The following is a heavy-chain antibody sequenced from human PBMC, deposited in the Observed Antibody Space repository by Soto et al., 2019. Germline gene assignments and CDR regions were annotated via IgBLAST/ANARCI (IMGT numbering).Heavy chain of an antibody. CDR2: ISYDGSNK. CDR3: ARDRLRDAFDI. J-gene: IGHJ3*02. V-gene: IGHV3-30-3*01. D-gene: IGHD4-17*01. Sequence: GGSLRLSCAASGFTFCSYAMHWVRQAPGKGLEWVAVISYDGSNKYYADSVKGRFTISRDNSKNTLYLQMNSLRAEDTAVYYCARDRLRDAFDIWGQGTMVTVSS. CDR1: GFTFCSYA.